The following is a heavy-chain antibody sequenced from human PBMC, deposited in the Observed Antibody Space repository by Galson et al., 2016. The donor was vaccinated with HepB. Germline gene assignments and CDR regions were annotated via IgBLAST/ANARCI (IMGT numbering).Heavy chain of an antibody. CDR3: ARDVVIVLPTATALSYYYYMDV. D-gene: IGHD2/OR15-2a*01. CDR2: IYYSGST. Sequence: TLSLTCNVSGGSISVGHPSWSWIRQHPGKGLEWIGYIYYSGSTYYNPSLKIRLTISVDTSKNKFSLKLRSVTAADTAVYYRARDVVIVLPTATALSYYYYMDVWGKGTTVTVSS. J-gene: IGHJ6*03. V-gene: IGHV4-31*03. CDR1: GGSISVGHPS.